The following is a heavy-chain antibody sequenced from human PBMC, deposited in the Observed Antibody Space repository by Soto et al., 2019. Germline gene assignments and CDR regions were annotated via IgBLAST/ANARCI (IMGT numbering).Heavy chain of an antibody. CDR2: ISSSSSTI. V-gene: IGHV3-48*02. Sequence: GGSLRLSCAASGFTFSSYSMNWVRQAPGKGLEWVSYISSSSSTIYYADSVKGRFTISRDNAKNSLYLQMNSLRDEDTAVYYCARIPSMVAPYYYYGMDVWGQGTTVTVSS. CDR3: ARIPSMVAPYYYYGMDV. D-gene: IGHD3-10*01. J-gene: IGHJ6*02. CDR1: GFTFSSYS.